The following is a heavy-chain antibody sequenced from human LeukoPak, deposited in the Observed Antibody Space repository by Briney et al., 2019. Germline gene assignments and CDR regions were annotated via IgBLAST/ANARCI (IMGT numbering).Heavy chain of an antibody. CDR2: IYYSGST. V-gene: IGHV4-39*07. J-gene: IGHJ3*02. D-gene: IGHD3-22*01. CDR1: GGSISSSSYY. Sequence: PSETLSLTCTVSGGSISSSSYYWGWIRQPPGKGLEWIGSIYYSGSTNYNPSLKSRVTISVDTSKNQFSLKLSSVTAADTAVYYCARVRVPYDYDSSGHQNAFDIWGQGTMVTVSS. CDR3: ARVRVPYDYDSSGHQNAFDI.